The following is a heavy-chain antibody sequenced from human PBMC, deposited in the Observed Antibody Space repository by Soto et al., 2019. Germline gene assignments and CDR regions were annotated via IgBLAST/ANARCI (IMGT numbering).Heavy chain of an antibody. CDR3: ASALNIVVVVAANPGYYYAIDV. CDR2: IIPIFGTA. V-gene: IGHV1-69*13. CDR1: GGTFSSYA. D-gene: IGHD2-15*01. J-gene: IGHJ6*02. Sequence: GAAVKVSCKASGGTFSSYAISWVRQAPGQGLEWMGGIIPIFGTANYAQKFQGRVTITADESTRTDYMELRRLRSQDKAVYYCASALNIVVVVAANPGYYYAIDVCGQAPTVTLS.